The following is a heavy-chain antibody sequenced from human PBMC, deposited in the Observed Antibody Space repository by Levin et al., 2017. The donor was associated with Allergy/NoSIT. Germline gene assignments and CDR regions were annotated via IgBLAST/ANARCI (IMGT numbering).Heavy chain of an antibody. J-gene: IGHJ4*02. CDR1: GGTFSTYA. V-gene: IGHV1-69*13. Sequence: SVKVSCKASGGTFSTYAISWVRQAPGQGPEWMGGIIPISGTANYAQKFQGRVTITADESTSTAYMELSSLRSEDTAVYYCARGSTVAVAGDGFDYWGPGTLVTVSS. CDR2: IIPISGTA. D-gene: IGHD6-19*01. CDR3: ARGSTVAVAGDGFDY.